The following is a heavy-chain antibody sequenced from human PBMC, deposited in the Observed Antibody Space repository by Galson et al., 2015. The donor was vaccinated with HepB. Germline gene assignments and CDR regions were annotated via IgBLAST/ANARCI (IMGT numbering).Heavy chain of an antibody. CDR3: ARGVGIVVVPAAIPLDY. D-gene: IGHD2-2*02. V-gene: IGHV4-31*03. CDR1: GGSISSGGYY. CDR2: IYYSGST. Sequence: LSLTCTVSGGSISSGGYYWSWIRQHPGKGLEWIGYIYYSGSTYYNPSLKGRVTISVDTSKNQFSLKLSSVTAADTAVYYCARGVGIVVVPAAIPLDYWGQGTLVTVSS. J-gene: IGHJ4*02.